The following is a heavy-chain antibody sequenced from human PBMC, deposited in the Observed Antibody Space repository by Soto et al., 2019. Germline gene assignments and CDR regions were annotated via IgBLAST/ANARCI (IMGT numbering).Heavy chain of an antibody. V-gene: IGHV3-21*01. CDR2: ISSSSSYI. CDR1: GFTFSSYS. CDR3: ARGFGRDGYNFPLDY. J-gene: IGHJ4*02. D-gene: IGHD5-12*01. Sequence: GGSLRLSCAASGFTFSSYSMNWVRQAPGKGLEWVSSISSSSSYIYYADSVKGRFTISRDNAKNSLYLQMNSLRAEDTAVYYCARGFGRDGYNFPLDYWGQGTLVTVSS.